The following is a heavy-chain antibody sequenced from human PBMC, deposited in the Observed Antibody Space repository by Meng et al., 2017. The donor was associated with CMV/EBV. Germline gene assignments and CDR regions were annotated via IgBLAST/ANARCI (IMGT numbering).Heavy chain of an antibody. CDR2: IYSGGSST. D-gene: IGHD6-6*01. J-gene: IGHJ4*02. CDR1: GFTFSSYA. Sequence: GESLKISCAASGFTFSSYAMSWVRQAPGKGLEWVSVIYSGGSSTYYADPVKGRFTISRDNSKNTLYLEMNSLRAEDTAVYYCATEPYSSSSEGDYWGQGTLVTVSS. CDR3: ATEPYSSSSEGDY. V-gene: IGHV3-23*03.